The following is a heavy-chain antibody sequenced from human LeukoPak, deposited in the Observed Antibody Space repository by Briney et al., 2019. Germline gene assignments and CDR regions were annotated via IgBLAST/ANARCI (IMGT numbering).Heavy chain of an antibody. Sequence: GESLRLSCAASGFPFSSYAMSWVRQAPGKGLEWVSTISNSDDSTYYADSVKGRFTISRDNSENTLFLRMNSLRAEDTAVYYCAKATGYLLWGQGTLAIVSS. V-gene: IGHV3-23*01. D-gene: IGHD1-14*01. J-gene: IGHJ4*02. CDR1: GFPFSSYA. CDR2: ISNSDDST. CDR3: AKATGYLL.